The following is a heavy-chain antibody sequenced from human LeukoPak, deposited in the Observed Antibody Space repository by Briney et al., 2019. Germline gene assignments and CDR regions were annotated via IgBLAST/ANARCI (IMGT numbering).Heavy chain of an antibody. CDR3: ARGVYSNYQSDY. D-gene: IGHD4-11*01. CDR2: IYYSGST. J-gene: IGHJ4*02. CDR1: GGSFSSSSYY. Sequence: SETLSLTCAVYGGSFSSSSYYWGWIRQPPGKGLEWIGSIYYSGSTYYNPSLKSRVTISVDTSKNQFSLKLSSVTAADTAVYYCARGVYSNYQSDYWGQGTLVTVSS. V-gene: IGHV4-39*01.